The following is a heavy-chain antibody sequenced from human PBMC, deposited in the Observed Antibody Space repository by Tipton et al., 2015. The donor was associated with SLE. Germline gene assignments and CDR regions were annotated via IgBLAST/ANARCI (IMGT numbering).Heavy chain of an antibody. CDR3: ARGAGYCSSPSCDNGDSFDF. D-gene: IGHD2-2*01. Sequence: SLRLSCAASGFTVSSNYMSWVRQAPGKGLEWVSVIYSGGSTYYADSVKGRFTISRHNSKNTLYLQMNSLRAEDTAVYYCARGAGYCSSPSCDNGDSFDFWAQGTWVTASS. CDR2: IYSGGST. CDR1: GFTVSSNY. V-gene: IGHV3-53*04. J-gene: IGHJ3*01.